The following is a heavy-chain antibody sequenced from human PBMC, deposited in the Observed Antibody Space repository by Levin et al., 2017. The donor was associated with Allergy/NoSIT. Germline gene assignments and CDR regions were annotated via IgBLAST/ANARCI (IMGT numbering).Heavy chain of an antibody. CDR2: ISSSSSYI. V-gene: IGHV3-21*01. D-gene: IGHD3-9*01. J-gene: IGHJ4*02. Sequence: KSGGSLRLSCAASGFTFSSYSMNWVRQAPGKGLEWVSSISSSSSYIYYADSVKGRFTISRDNAKNSLYLQMNSLRAEDTAVYYCARDSPGDILTGYDPFDYWGQGTLVTVSS. CDR1: GFTFSSYS. CDR3: ARDSPGDILTGYDPFDY.